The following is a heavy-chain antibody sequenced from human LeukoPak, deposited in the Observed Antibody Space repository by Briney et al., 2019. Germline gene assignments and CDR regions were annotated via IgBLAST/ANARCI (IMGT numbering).Heavy chain of an antibody. CDR1: GGSISSGGYY. J-gene: IGHJ4*02. CDR2: IYHSGST. D-gene: IGHD6-13*01. Sequence: SQTLSLTCTVSGGSISSGGYYWSWIRQPPGKGLECIGYIYHSGSTYYNPSLKSRVTISVDRSKNQFSLKLSSVTAADTAVYYCARALYSSSWFFDYWGQGTLVTVSS. CDR3: ARALYSSSWFFDY. V-gene: IGHV4-30-2*01.